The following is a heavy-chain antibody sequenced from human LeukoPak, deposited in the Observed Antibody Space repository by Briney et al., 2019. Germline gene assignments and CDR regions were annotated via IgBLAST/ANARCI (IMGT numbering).Heavy chain of an antibody. V-gene: IGHV3-7*03. Sequence: GGSMRLSCVAARFTFSRNWMNWLRPAPGKGLEWVANTKEDGGEIYYVDSVKGRFTISRDTAKNSLYLQMNSLRAEDTAIYYCARDSSWSLVHWGQGTLVTVSS. J-gene: IGHJ4*02. CDR2: TKEDGGEI. D-gene: IGHD2-8*01. CDR1: RFTFSRNW. CDR3: ARDSSWSLVH.